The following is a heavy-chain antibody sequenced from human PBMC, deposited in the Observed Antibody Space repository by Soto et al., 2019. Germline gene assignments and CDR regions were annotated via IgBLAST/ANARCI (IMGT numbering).Heavy chain of an antibody. V-gene: IGHV1-3*01. D-gene: IGHD2-2*01. J-gene: IGHJ6*02. CDR1: GYTFTSYA. CDR2: INAGNGNT. Sequence: ASVKVSCKASGYTFTSYAMHWVRQAPGQRLEWMGWINAGNGNTKYSQKFQGRVTITRDTSASTAYMELSSLRSEDTAVYYCAIGLLVPAASGYYYYYGMDVWGQGTTVTVSS. CDR3: AIGLLVPAASGYYYYYGMDV.